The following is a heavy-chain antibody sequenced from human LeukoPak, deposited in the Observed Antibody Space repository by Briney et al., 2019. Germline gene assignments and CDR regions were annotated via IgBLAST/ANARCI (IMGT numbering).Heavy chain of an antibody. CDR1: GYSFTSYW. CDR2: IYPGDSDT. V-gene: IGHV5-51*01. D-gene: IGHD2-8*01. Sequence: GESLKIPCKGSGYSFTSYWNDWVRQMPGKGVEWMGIIYPGDSDTRYRPSFQGQVTISADNSISTAYLQWSSLKASDTAMYYCARRTSDSFDIWGQGTMVTVSS. CDR3: ARRTSDSFDI. J-gene: IGHJ3*02.